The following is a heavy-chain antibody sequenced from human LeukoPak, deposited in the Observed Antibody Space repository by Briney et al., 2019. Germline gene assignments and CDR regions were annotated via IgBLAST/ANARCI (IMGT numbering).Heavy chain of an antibody. J-gene: IGHJ4*02. CDR2: ISTDNGKT. V-gene: IGHV1-18*01. D-gene: IGHD6-19*01. Sequence: ASVKVSCKASGYMFTSYAFSWVRQAPGQGLEWMRWISTDNGKTDYAQRLQGRVTMTTDASTTTAYMELRRLRSDDTAVYYCAREEVAGSFDYWGQGTLVTVSS. CDR1: GYMFTSYA. CDR3: AREEVAGSFDY.